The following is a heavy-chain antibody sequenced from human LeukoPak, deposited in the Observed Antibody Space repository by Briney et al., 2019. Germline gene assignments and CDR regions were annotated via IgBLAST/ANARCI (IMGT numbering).Heavy chain of an antibody. CDR3: AREERDAFDI. D-gene: IGHD1-1*01. Sequence: GGSLRLSCAASGFTVSSDYMSWVRQAPGKGLEWVSVIYSGGSTYYADSVKGRFTISRDNSKNTLYLQMNSLRAEDTAVYYCAREERDAFDIWGQGTMVTVSS. CDR1: GFTVSSDY. V-gene: IGHV3-53*01. CDR2: IYSGGST. J-gene: IGHJ3*02.